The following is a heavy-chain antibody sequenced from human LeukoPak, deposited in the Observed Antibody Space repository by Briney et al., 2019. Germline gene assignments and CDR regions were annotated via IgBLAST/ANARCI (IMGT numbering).Heavy chain of an antibody. D-gene: IGHD6-13*01. J-gene: IGHJ4*02. V-gene: IGHV3-9*01. CDR1: GFTFDDYA. CDR2: ISWNSGSI. Sequence: GGSLRLSCAASGFTFDDYAMHWVRQAPGKGLEWVSGISWNSGSIGYADSVKGRFTISRDNSKNTLYLQMDSLRAEDTAVYYCAKGFEGTGSRIAAAGTFDYWGQGTLVTVSS. CDR3: AKGFEGTGSRIAAAGTFDY.